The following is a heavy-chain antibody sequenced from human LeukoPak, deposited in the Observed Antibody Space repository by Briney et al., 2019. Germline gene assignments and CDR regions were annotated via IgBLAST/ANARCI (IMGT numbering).Heavy chain of an antibody. J-gene: IGHJ5*02. CDR1: GGSISSGGYY. V-gene: IGHV4-30-2*01. CDR3: GITGRGGWYTGPRDL. Sequence: SETLSLTCTVSGGSISSGGYYWSWIRQPPGKGLEWIGYIYHSGSTYYNPSLKSRVTISVDRSKNQFSLKLSYVTAADTAVYYCGITGRGGWYTGPRDLWGQGTLVTVSS. CDR2: IYHSGST. D-gene: IGHD6-19*01.